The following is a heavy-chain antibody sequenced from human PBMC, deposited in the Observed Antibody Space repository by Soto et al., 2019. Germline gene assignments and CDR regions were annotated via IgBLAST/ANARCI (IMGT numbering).Heavy chain of an antibody. CDR3: SRQYYFGSASYYNRPFDF. Sequence: PSETLSLTCTVSGGSISSYFWSWIRQPPGKGLEWSGYIYYSGSTSSTPSLKPRFTISLDTSQNQFSLKLTSVTAADTAVYYCSRQYYFGSASYYNRPFDFWGQRTLVIVSS. J-gene: IGHJ4*02. D-gene: IGHD3-10*01. V-gene: IGHV4-59*08. CDR1: GGSISSYF. CDR2: IYYSGST.